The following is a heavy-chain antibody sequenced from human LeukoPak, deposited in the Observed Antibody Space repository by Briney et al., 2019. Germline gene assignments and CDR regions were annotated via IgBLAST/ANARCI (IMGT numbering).Heavy chain of an antibody. Sequence: GGSLRLSCAASGFTVSSNYMSWVRQAPGKGLEWVSVIYSGGSTYYADSVKGRFTISRDNSKNTLYLQMNSLRAEDTAVYYCARVKKEGYYYYYGMDVWGQGTTVTVSS. CDR1: GFTVSSNY. CDR2: IYSGGST. J-gene: IGHJ6*02. CDR3: ARVKKEGYYYYYGMDV. V-gene: IGHV3-53*01.